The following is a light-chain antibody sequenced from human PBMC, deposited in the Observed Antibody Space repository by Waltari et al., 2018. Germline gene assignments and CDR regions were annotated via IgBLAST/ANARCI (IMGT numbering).Light chain of an antibody. CDR2: DVA. Sequence: QSALTQPGSASGAPGQSITISCTGTTSDVGGYDYVSWYQHYPGEAPKLILYDVAYRPSGVAKRFSGSKSGSTASLTISGIQAEDEALYYCTSKTTSNTLVFGGGTKVTVL. J-gene: IGLJ3*02. CDR3: TSKTTSNTLV. V-gene: IGLV2-14*03. CDR1: TSDVGGYDY.